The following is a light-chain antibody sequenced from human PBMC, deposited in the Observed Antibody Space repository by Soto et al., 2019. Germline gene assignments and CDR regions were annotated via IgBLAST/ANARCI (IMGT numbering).Light chain of an antibody. V-gene: IGKV3-11*01. CDR3: QQRSKWPLT. Sequence: IVLTQSPATLSLSPGERATLSCRASQSVSTYLAWYQQKPGRAPRLLIYDASNRAPCIPARFSGSGSGTDFPLTISSLEPEDVAVYYCQQRSKWPLTFGGGTKGEIK. CDR2: DAS. CDR1: QSVSTY. J-gene: IGKJ4*01.